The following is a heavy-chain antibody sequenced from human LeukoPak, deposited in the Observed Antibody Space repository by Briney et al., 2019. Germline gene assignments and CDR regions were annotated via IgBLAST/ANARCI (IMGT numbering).Heavy chain of an antibody. V-gene: IGHV4-4*07. CDR2: IYTSGST. CDR1: GGSISSYY. CDR3: ARERRYYDILTPQYYFDY. D-gene: IGHD3-9*01. Sequence: PSETLSLTCTVSGGSISSYYWSWIRQPAGKGLEWIGRIYTSGSTNYNPSLKSRVTISVDTSKNQFSLKLSSVTAADTAVYYCARERRYYDILTPQYYFDYWGQGTLVTVSS. J-gene: IGHJ4*02.